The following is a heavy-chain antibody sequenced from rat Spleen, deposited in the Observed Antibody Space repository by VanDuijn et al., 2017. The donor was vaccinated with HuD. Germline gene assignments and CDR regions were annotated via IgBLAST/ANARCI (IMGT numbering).Heavy chain of an antibody. CDR3: IRLHYVMNA. Sequence: EVKLVESGGGLVQPGRSLKLSCAASGFNFNDYWMGWTRQAPGKGLEWVASISNSGGSTYYPDSVKGRFTISRDSAQNTLYLQMNSLRAEDTATYYCIRLHYVMNAWGQGASVTVSS. J-gene: IGHJ4*01. CDR1: GFNFNDYW. V-gene: IGHV5-31*01. CDR2: ISNSGGST.